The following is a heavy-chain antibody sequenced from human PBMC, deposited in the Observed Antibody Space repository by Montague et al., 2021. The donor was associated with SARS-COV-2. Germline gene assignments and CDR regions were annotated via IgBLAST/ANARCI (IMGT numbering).Heavy chain of an antibody. D-gene: IGHD3-10*01. CDR1: GFTFSNYA. CDR2: ITIDGVDT. Sequence: SLRLSCAASGFTFSNYAIHWVRQAPGKGLEWVAIITIDGVDTFYADSVKGRFTISRDNSKNTLYLRMNSLTPEDTAVYYCARDRELLAYGDAFDFWGQGTMVTVSS. J-gene: IGHJ3*01. CDR3: ARDRELLAYGDAFDF. V-gene: IGHV3-30*04.